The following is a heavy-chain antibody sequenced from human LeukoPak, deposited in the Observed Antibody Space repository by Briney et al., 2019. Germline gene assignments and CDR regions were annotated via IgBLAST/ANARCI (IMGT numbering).Heavy chain of an antibody. Sequence: GASVKVSCKASGYTFTSYGISWVRQAPGQGLEWMGWISGYNGNTNYAQKLQGRVTMTTDTSTSTAYMELRSLRSDDKAVYYCARPNYPGGSGSYGGTNWFDPWGQGTLVTVSS. CDR3: ARPNYPGGSGSYGGTNWFDP. J-gene: IGHJ5*02. CDR2: ISGYNGNT. D-gene: IGHD3-10*01. V-gene: IGHV1-18*01. CDR1: GYTFTSYG.